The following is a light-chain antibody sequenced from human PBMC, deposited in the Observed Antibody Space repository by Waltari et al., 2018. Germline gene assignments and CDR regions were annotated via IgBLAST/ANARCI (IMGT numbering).Light chain of an antibody. Sequence: VLTQPPSASGTPGQRATINCKSSQSVLYSSDNKNYLAWFQKKPGQPPKMLIYWASMRQSGVPDRFSGSGSGTEFTLTISDLQAEDVAVYYCQKYNSAPWTFGQGTKVEIK. CDR1: QSVLYSSDNKNY. CDR2: WAS. J-gene: IGKJ1*01. V-gene: IGKV4-1*01. CDR3: QKYNSAPWT.